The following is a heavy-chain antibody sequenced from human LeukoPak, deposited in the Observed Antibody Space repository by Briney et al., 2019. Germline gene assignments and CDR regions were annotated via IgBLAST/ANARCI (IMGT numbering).Heavy chain of an antibody. J-gene: IGHJ4*02. CDR3: ARVGYSSSAFEFDY. V-gene: IGHV3-7*02. D-gene: IGHD6-6*01. Sequence: GGSLRLSCAASGFSFSDSWMDWVRQAPGKGLEWVANIKPDGSEIYYVDAVKGRFTISRDNAKNSLYLQMNSLRAEDTAVYYCARVGYSSSAFEFDYWGQGTLVTVSS. CDR2: IKPDGSEI. CDR1: GFSFSDSW.